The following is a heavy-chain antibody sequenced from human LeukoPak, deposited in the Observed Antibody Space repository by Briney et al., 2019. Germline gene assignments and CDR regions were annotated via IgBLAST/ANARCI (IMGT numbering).Heavy chain of an antibody. Sequence: PSETLSLTCAVYGGSFSGYYWSWIRQPPGKGLEWIGEINHSGSTNYNPSLKSRVTISVDTSKNQFSLKLSSATAADTAVYYCARGPAGYCSGGSCYGFDYWGQGTLVTVSS. CDR3: ARGPAGYCSGGSCYGFDY. D-gene: IGHD2-15*01. CDR1: GGSFSGYY. J-gene: IGHJ4*02. V-gene: IGHV4-34*01. CDR2: INHSGST.